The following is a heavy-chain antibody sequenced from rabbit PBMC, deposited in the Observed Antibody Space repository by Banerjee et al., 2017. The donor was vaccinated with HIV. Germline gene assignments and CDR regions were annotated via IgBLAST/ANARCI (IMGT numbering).Heavy chain of an antibody. CDR3: ARWATNSIAYGTYYVNL. Sequence: QSLEESGGDLVKPGASLTLTCTASGFSFSSSYWICWVRQAPGKGLEWIACIYGGSSGSTYYASWAKGRFTISKASSTSVTLQMTSLTAADTATYFWARWATNSIAYGTYYVNLWGQGTLVTVS. J-gene: IGHJ4*01. V-gene: IGHV1S40*01. D-gene: IGHD1-1*01. CDR1: GFSFSSSYW. CDR2: IYGGSSGST.